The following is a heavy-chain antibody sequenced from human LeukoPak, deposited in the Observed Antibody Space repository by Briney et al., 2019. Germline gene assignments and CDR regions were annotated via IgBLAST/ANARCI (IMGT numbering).Heavy chain of an antibody. Sequence: ASVKVSCKASGYTFTSYDINWVRQATGLGLEWMGWMNPNSGNTGYAQKFQGRVTITRNTSISTAYMELSSLRSEDTAVYYCARSYSSSFDAFDIWGQGTMVTVSS. CDR3: ARSYSSSFDAFDI. D-gene: IGHD6-13*01. V-gene: IGHV1-8*03. J-gene: IGHJ3*02. CDR2: MNPNSGNT. CDR1: GYTFTSYD.